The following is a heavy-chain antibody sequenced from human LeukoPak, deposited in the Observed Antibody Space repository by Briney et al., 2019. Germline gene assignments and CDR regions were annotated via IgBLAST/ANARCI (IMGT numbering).Heavy chain of an antibody. CDR1: GFTFSSYA. D-gene: IGHD2-15*01. CDR3: AKELGYCSGASCYFKYYGMDV. Sequence: GGSLRLSCAASGFTFSSYAMSWVRQAPGKGLEWVSAISGSGGSTYYADSVKGRFTISRDNSKNTLYLQMNSLRAEDTAVYYCAKELGYCSGASCYFKYYGMDVWGQGTTVTVFS. V-gene: IGHV3-23*01. CDR2: ISGSGGST. J-gene: IGHJ6*02.